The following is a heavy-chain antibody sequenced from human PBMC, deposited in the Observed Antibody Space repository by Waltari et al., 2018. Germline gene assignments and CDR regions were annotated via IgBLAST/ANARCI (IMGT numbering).Heavy chain of an antibody. CDR1: AFPFRAFA. CDR2: ISGSGATP. J-gene: IGHJ4*02. Sequence: ELQLLASAGGLVQPGEALRLSCAASAFPFRAFALAWVRQAPGEGLECVASISGSGATPFYADSVKGRFTSVRDNSRDTVYLQMNSLRVDDSAVYYCAKGSRGYTNYFFDSWGQGTLVSVSS. CDR3: AKGSRGYTNYFFDS. V-gene: IGHV3-23*01. D-gene: IGHD3-16*02.